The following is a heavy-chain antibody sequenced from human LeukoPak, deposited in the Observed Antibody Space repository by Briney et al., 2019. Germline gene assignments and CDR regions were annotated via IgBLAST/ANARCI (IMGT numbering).Heavy chain of an antibody. Sequence: GGSMRLSCAASGFTFSSYAMSWVRQAPGKGREWVSAISGSGGSTYYADSVKGRFTISRDNSKNTLYVQMNRLRAEDTAVYYCAKTARAGWYFDYWGQGTLVTVSS. V-gene: IGHV3-23*01. CDR1: GFTFSSYA. D-gene: IGHD6-19*01. J-gene: IGHJ4*02. CDR3: AKTARAGWYFDY. CDR2: ISGSGGST.